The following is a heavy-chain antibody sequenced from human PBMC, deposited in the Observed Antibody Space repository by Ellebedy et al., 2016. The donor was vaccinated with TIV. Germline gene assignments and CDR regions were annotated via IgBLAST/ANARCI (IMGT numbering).Heavy chain of an antibody. J-gene: IGHJ1*01. Sequence: GGSLRLSXAASGFTFSSYAMNWVRQAPGKGLEWVSAISGSGGSTYYADSVKGRFTVSRDNSKKTLYLQMNSLRAEDTAVYFCAVGYCGTDCYYVQEWGQGTLVTVSS. D-gene: IGHD2-21*02. CDR1: GFTFSSYA. CDR3: AVGYCGTDCYYVQE. V-gene: IGHV3-23*01. CDR2: ISGSGGST.